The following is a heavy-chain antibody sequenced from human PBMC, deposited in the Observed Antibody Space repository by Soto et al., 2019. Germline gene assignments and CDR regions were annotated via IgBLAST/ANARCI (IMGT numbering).Heavy chain of an antibody. Sequence: PGGSLRLSCAASGSTFSSYSMNWVRQAPGKGLEWVSSISSSSSYIYYADSVKGRFTISRDNAKNSLYLQMNSLRAEDTAVYYCASKPCGGDCYSNYWGQGTLVTVSS. V-gene: IGHV3-21*01. CDR1: GSTFSSYS. CDR2: ISSSSSYI. CDR3: ASKPCGGDCYSNY. D-gene: IGHD2-21*02. J-gene: IGHJ4*02.